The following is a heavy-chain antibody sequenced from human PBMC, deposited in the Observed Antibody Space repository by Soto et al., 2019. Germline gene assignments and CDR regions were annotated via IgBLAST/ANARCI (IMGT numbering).Heavy chain of an antibody. CDR1: GGSVSSGSYY. V-gene: IGHV4-61*01. D-gene: IGHD3-16*01. J-gene: IGHJ4*02. CDR2: IYYSGST. Sequence: QVQLQESGPGLVKPSETLSLTCSVSGGSVSSGSYYWSWIRQPPGKGLEWIGYIYYSGSTNYNPSRKGRVTISVDTSKNQFSLKLSSVTAADTAVYYCARGAGLFDYWGQGTLVTVSS. CDR3: ARGAGLFDY.